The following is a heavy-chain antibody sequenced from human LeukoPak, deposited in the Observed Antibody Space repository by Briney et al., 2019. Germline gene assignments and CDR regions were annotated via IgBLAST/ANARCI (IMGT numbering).Heavy chain of an antibody. Sequence: PGGSLRLSCAASGFTVSSNYMSWVRQAPGKGLEWVSVIYSGGSTYYADSVKDRFTISRDNSKNTLYLQMNSLRVDDTAVYYCARDRGGNYGATYFFDHWGQGTLVAVSS. CDR3: ARDRGGNYGATYFFDH. V-gene: IGHV3-66*01. CDR2: IYSGGST. D-gene: IGHD1-26*01. J-gene: IGHJ4*02. CDR1: GFTVSSNY.